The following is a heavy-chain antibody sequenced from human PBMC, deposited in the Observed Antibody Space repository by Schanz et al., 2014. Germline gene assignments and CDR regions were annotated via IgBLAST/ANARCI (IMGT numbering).Heavy chain of an antibody. J-gene: IGHJ4*02. Sequence: EVQLVESGGGLIQPGGSLRLSCAVSGFTVNTNYMSWVRQAPGKGLEWISSMYINSGSTQYADSVKGRFTISRHNSKNTLYLQMNSLRVEDTAVYYCARDIGADTAMGNWGQGTLVTVSS. CDR3: ARDIGADTAMGN. CDR1: GFTVNTNY. D-gene: IGHD5-18*01. V-gene: IGHV3-53*04. CDR2: MYINSGST.